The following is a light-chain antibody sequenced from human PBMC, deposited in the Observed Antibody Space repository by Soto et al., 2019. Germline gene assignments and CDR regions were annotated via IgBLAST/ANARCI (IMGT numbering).Light chain of an antibody. CDR3: SSYAGSHNVVI. V-gene: IGLV2-8*01. Sequence: QSALTQPPSASGSPGQSVTISCTGTGSDVGDYDYVSWYQQYPGKAPKLMIYEVSKRPSGVPDRFFGSKSGNTASLTVSGLQAEDEADYFCSSYAGSHNVVIFGGGTKLTVL. CDR1: GSDVGDYDY. CDR2: EVS. J-gene: IGLJ2*01.